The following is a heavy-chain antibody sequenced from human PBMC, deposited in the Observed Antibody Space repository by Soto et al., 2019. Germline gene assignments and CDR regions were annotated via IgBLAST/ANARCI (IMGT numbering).Heavy chain of an antibody. CDR2: ISFDGSTT. D-gene: IGHD5-18*01. CDR3: ARGGAHTAMANEY. CDR1: GFTFSSYW. V-gene: IGHV3-74*01. J-gene: IGHJ4*02. Sequence: VQLVESGGGLVQPGGSLSLSCAASGFTFSSYWMHWVRQASGKGLVWVSRISFDGSTTTYADSVKGRFTISRDNAKNTLYLQMNSLRAEDTAVYYCARGGAHTAMANEYWGQGALVTVSS.